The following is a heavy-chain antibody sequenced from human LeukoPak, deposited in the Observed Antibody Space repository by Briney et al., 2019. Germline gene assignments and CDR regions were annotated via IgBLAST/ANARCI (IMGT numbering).Heavy chain of an antibody. Sequence: GGSLRLSCAASGYTFSSYWMSWVRQAPGKGLEWVAIIKQDGSEKYYVDSVKGRFTISRDNAEKSLYLQMNSLRAADTAVYYCATSRTSDYWGQGTLVTVSS. CDR2: IKQDGSEK. CDR1: GYTFSSYW. D-gene: IGHD1-14*01. CDR3: ATSRTSDY. V-gene: IGHV3-7*03. J-gene: IGHJ4*02.